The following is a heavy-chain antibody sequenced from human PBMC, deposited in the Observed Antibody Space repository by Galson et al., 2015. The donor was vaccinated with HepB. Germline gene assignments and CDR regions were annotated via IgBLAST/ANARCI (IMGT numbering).Heavy chain of an antibody. Sequence: SLRLSCAASGFTFSDYYMSWLRQAPGKGLEWVSYISSSSSYTNYADSVKGRFTISRDNAKNSLYLQMNSLRAEDTAVYYCARDTDTAMVTDYWGQGALVTVSS. CDR2: ISSSSSYT. V-gene: IGHV3-11*06. D-gene: IGHD5-18*01. CDR3: ARDTDTAMVTDY. J-gene: IGHJ4*02. CDR1: GFTFSDYY.